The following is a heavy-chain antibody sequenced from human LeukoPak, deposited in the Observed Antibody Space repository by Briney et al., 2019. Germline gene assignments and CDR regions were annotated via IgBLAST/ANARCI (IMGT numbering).Heavy chain of an antibody. CDR2: IYPGDSDT. D-gene: IGHD3-10*01. V-gene: IGHV5-51*01. CDR1: GYSFASYW. Sequence: GESLKISCKGSGYSFASYWIGWVRQMPGKGLEWMGIIYPGDSDTRYSPSFQGQVTISADKSISTGYLQWSSLKASDTAMYYCARKAYGSGSPYGMDVWGQGTTVTVSS. J-gene: IGHJ6*02. CDR3: ARKAYGSGSPYGMDV.